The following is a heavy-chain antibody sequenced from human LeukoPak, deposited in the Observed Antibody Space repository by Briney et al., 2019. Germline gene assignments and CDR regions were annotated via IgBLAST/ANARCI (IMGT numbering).Heavy chain of an antibody. CDR2: IKQDGSEK. CDR1: GFTFSSYW. CDR3: ARDALADYFDY. J-gene: IGHJ4*02. D-gene: IGHD1-1*01. V-gene: IGHV3-7*01. Sequence: GGSLRLPCAASGFTFSSYWMSWVRQAPGKGLEWVANIKQDGSEKYYVDSVKGRFTISRDNAKNSLYLQMNSLRAEDTAVYYCARDALADYFDYWGQGTLVTVSS.